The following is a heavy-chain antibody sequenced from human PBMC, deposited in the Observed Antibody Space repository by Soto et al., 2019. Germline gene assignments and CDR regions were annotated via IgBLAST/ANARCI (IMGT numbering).Heavy chain of an antibody. J-gene: IGHJ3*02. CDR2: IIPILGIA. D-gene: IGHD4-4*01. V-gene: IGHV1-69*08. CDR1: GGTFSSYT. Sequence: QVQLVQSGAEVKKPGSSVKVSCKASGGTFSSYTISWVRQAPGQGLEWMGRIIPILGIANYAQKFQGRVTITADKSTSTGYMELSSLRSEDTAVYYCARESDDYSIYYRLTNGDAFDIWGQGTMVTVAS. CDR3: ARESDDYSIYYRLTNGDAFDI.